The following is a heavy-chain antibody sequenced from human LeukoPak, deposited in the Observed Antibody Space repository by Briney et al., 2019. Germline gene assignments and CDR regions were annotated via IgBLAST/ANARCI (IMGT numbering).Heavy chain of an antibody. CDR3: ARDLFYGSGSQFDP. CDR2: ISSSGNTI. CDR1: GFTFSDSY. Sequence: GGSLRLSCAASGFTFSDSYMTWIRQAPGKGLEWVSYISSSGNTIYYADSVKGRFTISRDNAKNSLYLQMNSLRVEDTAVYYCARDLFYGSGSQFDPRGQGTLVTVSS. J-gene: IGHJ5*02. V-gene: IGHV3-11*04. D-gene: IGHD3-10*01.